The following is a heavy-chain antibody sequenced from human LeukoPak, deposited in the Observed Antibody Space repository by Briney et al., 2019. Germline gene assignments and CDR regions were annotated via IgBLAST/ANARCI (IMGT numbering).Heavy chain of an antibody. CDR1: GGTFSSYA. J-gene: IGHJ4*02. CDR2: IIPIFGTA. V-gene: IGHV1-69*13. CDR3: ARVGSIAVAGPLFDY. Sequence: SVKVSCKASGGTFSSYAISWVRRAPGQGLEWMGGIIPIFGTANYAQKFQGRVTITADESTSTAYMELSSLRSEDTAVYYCARVGSIAVAGPLFDYWGQGTLVTVSS. D-gene: IGHD6-19*01.